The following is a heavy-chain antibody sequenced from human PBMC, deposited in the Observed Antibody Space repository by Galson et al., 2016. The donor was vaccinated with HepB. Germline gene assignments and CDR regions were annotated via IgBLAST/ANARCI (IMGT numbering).Heavy chain of an antibody. CDR3: ARVDYSFLVGAFDI. CDR2: IGSASDSI. D-gene: IGHD3-3*01. Sequence: SLRLSCAASGFTFSKDSMNWVRQAPGKGLEWVSYIGSASDSIYYAESVKGRFTISRYNAKNSLFLQMNSLRDEDTAVYYCARVDYSFLVGAFDIWGQGTTVTVSS. J-gene: IGHJ3*02. V-gene: IGHV3-48*02. CDR1: GFTFSKDS.